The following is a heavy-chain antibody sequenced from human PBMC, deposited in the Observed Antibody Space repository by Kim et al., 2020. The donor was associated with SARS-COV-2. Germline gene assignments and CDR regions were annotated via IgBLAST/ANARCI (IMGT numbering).Heavy chain of an antibody. CDR3: ARGLDLDY. CDR2: INHSGST. CDR1: GGSFSGYY. V-gene: IGHV4-34*01. Sequence: SETLSLTCAVYGGSFSGYYWSWIRQPPGKGLEWIGEINHSGSTNYNPSLKSRVTISVDTSKNQFSLKLSSVTAADTAVYYFARGLDLDYWGQGTLVTVSS. J-gene: IGHJ4*02.